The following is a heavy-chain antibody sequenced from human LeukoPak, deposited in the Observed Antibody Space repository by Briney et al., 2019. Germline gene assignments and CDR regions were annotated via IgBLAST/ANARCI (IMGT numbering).Heavy chain of an antibody. CDR2: INPSGGST. CDR1: GYTFTSYY. D-gene: IGHD3-10*01. CDR3: ARHYGSGSYPRFDP. J-gene: IGHJ5*02. V-gene: IGHV1-46*01. Sequence: ASVKVSCKASGYTFTSYYMHWVRQAPGQGLEWMGIINPSGGSTSYAQKFQGRVTITADESTSTAYMELSSLRSEDTAVYYCARHYGSGSYPRFDPWGQGTLVTVSS.